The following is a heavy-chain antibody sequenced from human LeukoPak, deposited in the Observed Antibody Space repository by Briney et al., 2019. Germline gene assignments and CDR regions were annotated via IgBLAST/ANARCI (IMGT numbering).Heavy chain of an antibody. Sequence: SETLSLTCAVYGGSFSGYYWSWIRQPPGKGLEWIGEINHSGDTNYNPSLKSRVTISVDTSKNQFSLKLSSVTAADTAVYYCARARFLGASGEDYWGQGTLVTVSS. J-gene: IGHJ4*02. CDR1: GGSFSGYY. CDR2: INHSGDT. V-gene: IGHV4-34*01. D-gene: IGHD3-3*01. CDR3: ARARFLGASGEDY.